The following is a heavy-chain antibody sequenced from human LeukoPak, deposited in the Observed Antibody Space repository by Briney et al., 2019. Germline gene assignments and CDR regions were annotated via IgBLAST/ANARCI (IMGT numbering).Heavy chain of an antibody. CDR2: IIPIFGTA. D-gene: IGHD3-22*01. Sequence: ASVKVSCKVSGYTLTELSMHWVRQAPGKGLEWMGGIIPIFGTANYAQKFQGRVTITADESTSTAYMELSSLRSEDTAVYYCARTSPHYYDSSGIWAYYFDYWGQGTLVTVSS. CDR1: GYTLTELS. J-gene: IGHJ4*02. CDR3: ARTSPHYYDSSGIWAYYFDY. V-gene: IGHV1-69*13.